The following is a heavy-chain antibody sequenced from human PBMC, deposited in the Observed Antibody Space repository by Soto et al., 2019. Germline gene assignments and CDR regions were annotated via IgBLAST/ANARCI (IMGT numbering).Heavy chain of an antibody. CDR1: GFTFSSYA. V-gene: IGHV3-23*01. CDR2: ISGSGGST. Sequence: EVQLLESGGGLVQPGGSLRLSGAASGFTFSSYAMRWVRQAPVKGLAWVSAISGSGGSTYYADSVKGRFTISRDNSKNTLYLQMNSLRAEDTAVYYCARRGSGSDYDYWGQGTLVTVSS. D-gene: IGHD1-26*01. J-gene: IGHJ4*02. CDR3: ARRGSGSDYDY.